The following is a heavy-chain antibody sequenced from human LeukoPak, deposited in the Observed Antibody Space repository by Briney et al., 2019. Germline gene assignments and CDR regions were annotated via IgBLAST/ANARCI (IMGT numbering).Heavy chain of an antibody. J-gene: IGHJ4*02. CDR3: ARFYCSSTSCYTRPFDY. V-gene: IGHV3-23*01. CDR1: GFTFSSYA. CDR2: ISGSGGST. D-gene: IGHD2-2*02. Sequence: GGSLTLSCAASGFTFSSYAMSWVRQAPGKGLEWVSAISGSGGSTYYADSVKGRFTISRDNSKNTLYLQMNSLRAEDTAVYYCARFYCSSTSCYTRPFDYWGQGTLVTVSS.